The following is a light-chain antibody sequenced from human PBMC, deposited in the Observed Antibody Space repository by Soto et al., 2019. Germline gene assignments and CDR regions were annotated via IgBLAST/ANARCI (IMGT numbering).Light chain of an antibody. J-gene: IGKJ1*01. V-gene: IGKV1-27*01. CDR2: AAS. Sequence: DIQMTQSPSTLSGSVGDRVTITCRASQSLSNRLAWYQQKPGKAPKVLIYAASTLQSGVPSWFSGSGSGTDFTLTISSLQPEDVATYYCQKYNSAPWTFGQGTKVDI. CDR3: QKYNSAPWT. CDR1: QSLSNR.